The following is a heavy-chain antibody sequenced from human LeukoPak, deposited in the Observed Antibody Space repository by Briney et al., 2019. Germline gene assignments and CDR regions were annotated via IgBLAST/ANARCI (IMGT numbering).Heavy chain of an antibody. CDR2: INHSGST. CDR3: ARGFPTPGYSYGYSFDY. V-gene: IGHV4-34*01. J-gene: IGHJ4*02. CDR1: GGSFSGYY. Sequence: PSETLSLTCAVYGGSFSGYYWSWTRQPPGKGLEWIGEINHSGSTNYNPSLKSRVTISVDTSKNQFSLKLSSVTAADTAVYYCARGFPTPGYSYGYSFDYWGQGTLVTVSS. D-gene: IGHD5-18*01.